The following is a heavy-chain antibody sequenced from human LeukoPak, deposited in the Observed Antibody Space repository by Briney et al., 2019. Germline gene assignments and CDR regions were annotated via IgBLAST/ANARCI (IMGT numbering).Heavy chain of an antibody. CDR3: ARDGSPWYSSSWDRAFDI. D-gene: IGHD6-13*01. CDR2: IYTSGST. Sequence: SETLSLTCTVSGGSISSGSYYWSWIRQPAGKGLEWIGRIYTSGSTNYNPSLKSRVTISVDTSKNQFSLKLSSVTAADTAVYYCARDGSPWYSSSWDRAFDIWGQETMVTVSS. V-gene: IGHV4-61*02. J-gene: IGHJ3*02. CDR1: GGSISSGSYY.